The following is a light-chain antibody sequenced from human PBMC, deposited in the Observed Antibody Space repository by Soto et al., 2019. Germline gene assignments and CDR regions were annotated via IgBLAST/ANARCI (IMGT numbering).Light chain of an antibody. CDR1: SSDVGGYNY. CDR2: EVS. V-gene: IGLV2-8*01. Sequence: QSVLTQPPSASVSPGQSVTISCTGTSSDVGGYNYVSWYQQHPGKAPKLMIYEVSKRPSGVPDRFSGSKSGNTASLTVSGLQAEDEADYYCSSYAGSNNIYVFGAGTKLTVL. J-gene: IGLJ1*01. CDR3: SSYAGSNNIYV.